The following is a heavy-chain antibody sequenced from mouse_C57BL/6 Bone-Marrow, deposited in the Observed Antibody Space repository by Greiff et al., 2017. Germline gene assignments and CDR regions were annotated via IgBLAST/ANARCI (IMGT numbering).Heavy chain of an antibody. Sequence: VQLQQSGAERARPGASVKMSCKASGYTFTSYTMHWVKQRPGQGLEWIGYINPSSGYTKYNQKFKDKATLTADKSSSTAYMQLSSLTSEDSAVYFCARERSFYDYDEGYWGQGTTLTVSS. CDR2: INPSSGYT. D-gene: IGHD2-4*01. V-gene: IGHV1-4*01. J-gene: IGHJ2*01. CDR3: ARERSFYDYDEGY. CDR1: GYTFTSYT.